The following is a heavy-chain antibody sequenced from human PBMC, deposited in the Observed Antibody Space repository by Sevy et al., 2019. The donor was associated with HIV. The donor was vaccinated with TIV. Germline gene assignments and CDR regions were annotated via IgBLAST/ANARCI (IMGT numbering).Heavy chain of an antibody. CDR2: IRSETYGGTT. J-gene: IGHJ4*02. V-gene: IGHV3-49*03. CDR1: GFTFGDYA. Sequence: GGSLRLSCTASGFTFGDYAMSWFRQAPGRGLEWVGFIRSETYGGTTEYAAAVKGRFTVSSDVSKSIVYLQMNSLKTEDTAVYYCTRRASRVYGDHLNLYWGQGTLVTVSS. CDR3: TRRASRVYGDHLNLY. D-gene: IGHD2-21*02.